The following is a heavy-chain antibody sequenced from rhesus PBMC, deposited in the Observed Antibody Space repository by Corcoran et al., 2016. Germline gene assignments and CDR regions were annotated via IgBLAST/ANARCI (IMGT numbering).Heavy chain of an antibody. J-gene: IGHJ5-2*02. CDR2: IYGSGTST. D-gene: IGHD4-11*01. CDR3: ARLPTGV. V-gene: IGHV4S11*01. CDR1: GGSISSNS. Sequence: QVQLQESGPGLVKPLETLSLTCAVSGGSISSNSWSWIRQPPGKGLEWIGHIYGSGTSTNYNPSLKSRVTLSVDTSKNQFSLKLSSVTAADTAVYYCARLPTGVWSRGVLVTVSS.